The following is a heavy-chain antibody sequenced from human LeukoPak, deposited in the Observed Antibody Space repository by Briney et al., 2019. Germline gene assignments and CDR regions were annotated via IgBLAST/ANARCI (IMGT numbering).Heavy chain of an antibody. CDR1: GFTFSDYS. CDR2: ISGGSNYI. CDR3: AREPYYYDSSGYYYTFPYFDY. D-gene: IGHD3-22*01. Sequence: GGSLRLSCAASGFTFSDYSMNWVRQAPGKGLEWVSYISGGSNYIYYADSVKGRFTISRDNAKTSVYLQMNSLRAEDTAVYYCAREPYYYDSSGYYYTFPYFDYWGRGTLVTVSS. J-gene: IGHJ4*02. V-gene: IGHV3-21*01.